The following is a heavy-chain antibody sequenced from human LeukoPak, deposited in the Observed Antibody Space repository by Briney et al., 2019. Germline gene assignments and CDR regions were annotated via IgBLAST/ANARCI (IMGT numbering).Heavy chain of an antibody. J-gene: IGHJ4*02. D-gene: IGHD3/OR15-3a*01. CDR3: ARGIVGSRDFYFRYYFDY. Sequence: SETLSLTCTVSGGSISSSSYYWGWIRQPPGKGLEWIGSIYYSGSTYYNPSLKSRVTISVDTSKNEFSLKLSSVTAADTAVYFCARGIVGSRDFYFRYYFDYWGQGTLVTVSS. CDR1: GGSISSSSYY. V-gene: IGHV4-39*07. CDR2: IYYSGST.